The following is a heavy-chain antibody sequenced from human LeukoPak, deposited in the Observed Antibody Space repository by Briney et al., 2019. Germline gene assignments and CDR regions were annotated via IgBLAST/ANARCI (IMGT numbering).Heavy chain of an antibody. Sequence: PSQTLSLTCTVSGGSISSGDYYWSWIRQPPGKGLEWIGYIYYSGSTYYNPSLKSRVTISVDRSKNQFSLKLSSVTAADTAVYYCARSSFYSNYGDYWGQGTLVTVSS. D-gene: IGHD4-11*01. CDR2: IYYSGST. J-gene: IGHJ4*02. CDR3: ARSSFYSNYGDY. CDR1: GGSISSGDYY. V-gene: IGHV4-30-4*01.